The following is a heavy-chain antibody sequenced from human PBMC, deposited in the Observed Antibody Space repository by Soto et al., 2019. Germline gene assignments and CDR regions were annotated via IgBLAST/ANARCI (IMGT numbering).Heavy chain of an antibody. D-gene: IGHD2-2*01. V-gene: IGHV1-2*02. CDR2: INPNSGGT. CDR3: ARDIRGGDIVVVPAAQLDY. J-gene: IGHJ4*02. Sequence: GASVKVSCKASGYTFTGYYMHWVRQAPGQGLEWMGWINPNSGGTNYAQKFQGRVTMTRDTSISTAYMELSRLRSDDTAVYYCARDIRGGDIVVVPAAQLDYWGQGALVTVSS. CDR1: GYTFTGYY.